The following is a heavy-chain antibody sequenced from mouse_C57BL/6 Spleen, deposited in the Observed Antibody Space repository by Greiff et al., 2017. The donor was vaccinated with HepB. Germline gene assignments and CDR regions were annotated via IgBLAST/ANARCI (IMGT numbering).Heavy chain of an antibody. CDR2: IDPSDSET. J-gene: IGHJ2*01. Sequence: VQLQQPGAELVRPGSSVKLSCKASGYTFTSYWMHWVKQRPIQGLEWIGNIDPSDSETHYNQKFKDKATLTVDKTSSTASMQLRSLTSEDAAVYYCASDSSGYFDYWGQGTTLTVSS. CDR1: GYTFTSYW. D-gene: IGHD3-2*02. CDR3: ASDSSGYFDY. V-gene: IGHV1-52*01.